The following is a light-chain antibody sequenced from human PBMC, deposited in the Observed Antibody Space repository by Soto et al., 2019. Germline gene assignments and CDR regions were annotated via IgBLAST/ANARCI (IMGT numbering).Light chain of an antibody. J-gene: IGKJ1*01. CDR3: QQYNSYLWT. V-gene: IGKV1-5*01. CDR2: DAS. Sequence: DIQMTQSPSTLSASVGDRVTITCRASQSISSWLAWYQQKPGKAPKLLIYDASSLESGVPSRFSGSGSGTEFTLTISSLQPDDFATYHCQQYNSYLWTFGQGTKVDIK. CDR1: QSISSW.